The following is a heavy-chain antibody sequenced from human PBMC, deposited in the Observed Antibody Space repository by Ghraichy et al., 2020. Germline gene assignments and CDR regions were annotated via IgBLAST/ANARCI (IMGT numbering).Heavy chain of an antibody. J-gene: IGHJ4*02. CDR1: GFTFSIYN. Sequence: GSLRLSCSASGFTFSIYNMNWVRQAPGKGLEWLSYITSSSGTTYYADSVKGRFTISRDNAKNSLYLQMNSLRDDDTAVYYCARSSHVVVVTAPFDYWGQGTLVTVSS. CDR2: ITSSSGTT. CDR3: ARSSHVVVVTAPFDY. D-gene: IGHD2-21*02. V-gene: IGHV3-48*02.